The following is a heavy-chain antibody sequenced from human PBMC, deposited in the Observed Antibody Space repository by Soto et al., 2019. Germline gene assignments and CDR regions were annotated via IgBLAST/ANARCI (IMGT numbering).Heavy chain of an antibody. CDR2: ICYSGST. Sequence: LQLQESGPGLVKSSETLSLICTVSGESISRANYYWGWIRQPPGKGLEWIGSICYSGSTYYNPSLKSRVTISGEMSKNQLSLQLSSVTAADTALYYCARPGSVSGWFYFDSWGQGTLVTVSS. J-gene: IGHJ4*02. CDR1: GESISRANYY. V-gene: IGHV4-39*01. D-gene: IGHD6-19*01. CDR3: ARPGSVSGWFYFDS.